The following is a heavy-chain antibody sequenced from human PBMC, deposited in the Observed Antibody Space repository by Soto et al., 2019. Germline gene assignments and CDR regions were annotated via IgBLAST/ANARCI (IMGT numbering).Heavy chain of an antibody. Sequence: EVQLVESGGGLVQPGRSLRLSCAASGFTFDDYAMHWVRQAPGKGLEWVSGISWNSGSIGYADSVKGRFTISRDNAKNSLYLQMNSLRAEDTALYYCAKGRAGDGSCGSCYTDYTFAYWGQGTLVTVSS. J-gene: IGHJ4*02. V-gene: IGHV3-9*01. CDR3: AKGRAGDGSCGSCYTDYTFAY. D-gene: IGHD2-15*01. CDR2: ISWNSGSI. CDR1: GFTFDDYA.